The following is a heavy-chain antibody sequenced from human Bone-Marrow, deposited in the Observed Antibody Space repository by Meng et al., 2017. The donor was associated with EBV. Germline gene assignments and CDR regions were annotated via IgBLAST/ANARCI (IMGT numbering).Heavy chain of an antibody. CDR2: ISSSSSYI. D-gene: IGHD3-22*01. V-gene: IGHV3-21*01. J-gene: IGHJ4*02. CDR3: ARAGRPTYYYDSSGYAPFDY. CDR1: GFPFSSYS. Sequence: EVQLVESGGGLVKPGGSLRLSCAASGFPFSSYSMNWVRQAPGKGLEWVSSISSSSSYIYYADSVKGRFTISRDNAKNSLYLQMNSLRAEDTAVYYCARAGRPTYYYDSSGYAPFDYWDQGTLVTVSS.